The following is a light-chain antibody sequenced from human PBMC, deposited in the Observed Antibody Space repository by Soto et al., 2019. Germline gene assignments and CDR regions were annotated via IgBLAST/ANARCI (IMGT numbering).Light chain of an antibody. CDR3: CSYAGSYTFV. Sequence: QSALTQPRSVSGSPGQSVTISCTGTSTDVGGYNYLSWYRHHPGKAPKLMIYDVSKRPSGVPDRFSGSKSANTASLTISGLQAEDEADYFCCSYAGSYTFVFGSGTKV. CDR2: DVS. J-gene: IGLJ1*01. V-gene: IGLV2-11*01. CDR1: STDVGGYNY.